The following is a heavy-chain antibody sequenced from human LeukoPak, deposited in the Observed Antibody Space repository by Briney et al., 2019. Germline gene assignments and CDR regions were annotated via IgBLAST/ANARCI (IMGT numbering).Heavy chain of an antibody. D-gene: IGHD4-17*01. CDR3: ARGHSPVTTKVSYFQH. V-gene: IGHV4-34*01. J-gene: IGHJ1*01. CDR2: INHSGST. CDR1: GGSFSGYY. Sequence: SETLSLTCAVYGGSFSGYYWSWIRQPPGKGLEWIGEINHSGSTNYNPSLKSRVTILVDTSKNQFSLKLSSVTAADTAVYYCARGHSPVTTKVSYFQHWGQGTLVTVSS.